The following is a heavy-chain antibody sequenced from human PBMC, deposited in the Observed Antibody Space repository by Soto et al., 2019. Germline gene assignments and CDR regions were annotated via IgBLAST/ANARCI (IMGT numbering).Heavy chain of an antibody. CDR2: IWYDGSNK. Sequence: GGSLRLSCAASGFTFSSYGMHWVRQAPGKGLEWVAVIWYDGSNKYYADSVKGRFTISRDNSKNTLYLQMNSLRAEDTAVYYCASEYSSSWEIGYWGQGTLVTVSS. D-gene: IGHD6-13*01. J-gene: IGHJ4*02. V-gene: IGHV3-33*01. CDR1: GFTFSSYG. CDR3: ASEYSSSWEIGY.